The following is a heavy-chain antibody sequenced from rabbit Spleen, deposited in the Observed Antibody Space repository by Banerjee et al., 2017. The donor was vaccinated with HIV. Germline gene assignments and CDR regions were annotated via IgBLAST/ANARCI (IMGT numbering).Heavy chain of an antibody. V-gene: IGHV1S45*01. CDR1: CFSFSSYDY. CDR2: IDTGSSGDT. Sequence: QEQLVESGGGLVQPGGSLILSCKASCFSFSSYDYICWVRQAPGKGLVWIACIDTGSSGDTYYASRAKGRFTISKTTTTKVTLQITSLTAADTATDFTARDTSSSYSSYGMDLWGPGTLVTVS. D-gene: IGHD1-1*01. J-gene: IGHJ6*01. CDR3: ARDTSSSYSSYGMDL.